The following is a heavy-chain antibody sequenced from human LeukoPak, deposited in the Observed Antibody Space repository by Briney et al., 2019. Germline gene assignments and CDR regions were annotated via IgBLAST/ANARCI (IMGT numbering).Heavy chain of an antibody. CDR2: IYTSGST. CDR3: ARGRWYCSSTSCYTHWFDP. V-gene: IGHV4-61*02. D-gene: IGHD2-2*02. CDR1: GGSISSGSYY. Sequence: SETLSLTXTVSGGSISSGSYYWSWIRQPAGKGLEWIGRIYTSGSTNYNPSLKSRVTISVDTSKNQFSLKLSSVTAADTAVYYCARGRWYCSSTSCYTHWFDPWGQGTLVTVSS. J-gene: IGHJ5*02.